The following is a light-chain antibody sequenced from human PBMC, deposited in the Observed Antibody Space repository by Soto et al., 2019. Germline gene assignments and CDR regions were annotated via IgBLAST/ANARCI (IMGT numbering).Light chain of an antibody. Sequence: QSVLTQPPSASGTPGQRVTISCSGSSSNIGSNTVNWYQQLPGTTPKLLIYNNNQRPSGVPDRISGSKSGTSASLAISGLQSEDEADYYCAARDESLHAWVFGGGTKLTV. J-gene: IGLJ3*02. CDR1: SSNIGSNT. CDR3: AARDESLHAWV. CDR2: NNN. V-gene: IGLV1-44*01.